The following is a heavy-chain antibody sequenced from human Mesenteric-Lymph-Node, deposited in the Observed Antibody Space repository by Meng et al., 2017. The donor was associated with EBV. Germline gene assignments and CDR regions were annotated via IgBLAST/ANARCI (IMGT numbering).Heavy chain of an antibody. D-gene: IGHD1-14*01. CDR2: IYTGGIT. CDR1: GFTVSDSY. V-gene: IGHV3-53*01. J-gene: IGHJ4*02. CDR3: ARDRTSARTYYFDD. Sequence: LVEAGGGLIQPGGSLRRSWAASGFTVSDSYMSWVRQRPGKGLEWLSVIYTGGITYYADSVKGRFTISRDDSTNIVYLEMNTLRAEDTALYYCARDRTSARTYYFDDWGQGTLVTVSS.